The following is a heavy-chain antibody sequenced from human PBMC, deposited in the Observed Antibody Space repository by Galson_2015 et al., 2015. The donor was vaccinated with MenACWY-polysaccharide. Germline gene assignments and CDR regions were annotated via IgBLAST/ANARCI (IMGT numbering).Heavy chain of an antibody. V-gene: IGHV3-48*03. CDR3: AREVTTLDY. D-gene: IGHD4-17*01. CDR2: ISSSGSTI. Sequence: LRLSCAASGFTFSSYEMNWVRQAPGKGLEWVSYISSSGSTIYYADSVKGRFTISRDNAKNSLYLQMNSLRAEDTAVYYCAREVTTLDYWGQGTLVTVSS. J-gene: IGHJ4*02. CDR1: GFTFSSYE.